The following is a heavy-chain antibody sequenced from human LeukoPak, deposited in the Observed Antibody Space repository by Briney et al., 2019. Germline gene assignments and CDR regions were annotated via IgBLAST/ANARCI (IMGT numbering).Heavy chain of an antibody. D-gene: IGHD3-3*01. J-gene: IGHJ3*02. CDR1: GYTFTNYY. CDR2: INSNRGGT. V-gene: IGHV1-2*02. CDR3: ARDHGDDAFDI. Sequence: GASVKVSCKASGYTFTNYYIHWVRQAPGQGLEWMGWINSNRGGTNYAQKFQGRVTMTRDTSISTAYMELRSVRSDDTAVYYCARDHGDDAFDIWGPGTMLTVSS.